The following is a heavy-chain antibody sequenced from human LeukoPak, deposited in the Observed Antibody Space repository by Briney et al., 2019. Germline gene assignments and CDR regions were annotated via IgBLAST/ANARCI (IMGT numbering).Heavy chain of an antibody. V-gene: IGHV1-24*01. Sequence: ASVKVSCKVSGHTLTELSMHWVRQAPGKGLEWMGGFDPEDGETIYAQKFQSRVTMTEDTSTDTAYMELSSLRSEDTAVYYCATFTPLRYFDWLLEGDYWGQGTLVTVSS. CDR3: ATFTPLRYFDWLLEGDY. CDR2: FDPEDGET. D-gene: IGHD3-9*01. J-gene: IGHJ4*02. CDR1: GHTLTELS.